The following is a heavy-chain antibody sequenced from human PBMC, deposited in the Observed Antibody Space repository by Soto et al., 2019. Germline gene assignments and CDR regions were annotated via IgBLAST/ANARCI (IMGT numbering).Heavy chain of an antibody. J-gene: IGHJ4*02. CDR1: GGSFSGYY. CDR2: INHSGST. Sequence: QVQLQQWGAGLLKPSETLSLTCAFYGGSFSGYYWSWIRQPPGKGREWIGEINHSGSTNYNPSLKSRVTISVDTSKNQFSLKLSSVTAADTAVYYCARGGGDCDYWGQGTLVTVSS. V-gene: IGHV4-34*01. CDR3: ARGGGDCDY. D-gene: IGHD2-21*01.